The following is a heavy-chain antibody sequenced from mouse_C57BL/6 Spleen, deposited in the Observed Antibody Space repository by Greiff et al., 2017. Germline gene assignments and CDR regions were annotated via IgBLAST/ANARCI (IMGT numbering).Heavy chain of an antibody. Sequence: VKLMESGPGLVAPSQSLSITCTVSGFSLTSYGVSWVRQPPGKGLEWLGVIWGDGSTNYHSALISRLSLSKDNSTSQVFLKLNSLQTDDTATYYCAKQRRLAWFAYWGQGTLVTVSA. CDR2: IWGDGST. CDR3: AKQRRLAWFAY. V-gene: IGHV2-3*01. CDR1: GFSLTSYG. D-gene: IGHD2-13*01. J-gene: IGHJ3*01.